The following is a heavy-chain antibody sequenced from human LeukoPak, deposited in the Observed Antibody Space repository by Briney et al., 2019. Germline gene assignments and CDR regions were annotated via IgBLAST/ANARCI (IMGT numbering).Heavy chain of an antibody. D-gene: IGHD3-16*01. CDR2: IHTDGTA. CDR3: ARVGGGN. CDR1: GFTFSDSW. Sequence: GGSLRLSCTASGFTFSDSWMYWVRQAPGKGLVWISNIHTDGTATYADSVKGRFTISGDNAKNTLYLQMNSLRVEDTAVYYCARVGGGNWGQGTLVTVS. J-gene: IGHJ4*02. V-gene: IGHV3-74*01.